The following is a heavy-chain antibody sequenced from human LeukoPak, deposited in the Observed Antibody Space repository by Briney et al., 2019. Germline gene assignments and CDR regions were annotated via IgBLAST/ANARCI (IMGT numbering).Heavy chain of an antibody. J-gene: IGHJ4*02. CDR3: ARDMVAAGDY. CDR2: ITRSGSTT. Sequence: GESLKISCAASGFTFSLYEMTWVRQAPGKGLEWVSYITRSGSTTYYADSVKGRFTISRDNAKNSLYLQMNSLTTEDTAVYYCARDMVAAGDYWGQGTLVTVSS. CDR1: GFTFSLYE. D-gene: IGHD6-13*01. V-gene: IGHV3-48*03.